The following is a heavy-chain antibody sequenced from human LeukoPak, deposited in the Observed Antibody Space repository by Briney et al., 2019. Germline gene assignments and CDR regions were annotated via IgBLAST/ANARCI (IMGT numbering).Heavy chain of an antibody. CDR1: GFTFSSYG. Sequence: TGGSLRLSCAASGFTFSSYGLSWVRQAPGKGLEWVSTISGSAYNSYYADSVKGRFTISRDNSANTLYLQMDNLRAEDTALYYCAKHSGSYFIYYIDSWAREPWSPSPQ. D-gene: IGHD1-26*01. J-gene: IGHJ4*02. CDR3: AKHSGSYFIYYIDS. CDR2: ISGSAYNS. V-gene: IGHV3-23*01.